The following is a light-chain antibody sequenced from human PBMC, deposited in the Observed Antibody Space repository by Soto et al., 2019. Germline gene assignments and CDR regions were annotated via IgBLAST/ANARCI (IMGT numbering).Light chain of an antibody. CDR3: LQDYDFPYT. Sequence: DVVLTQSPLFLSATLGQPASISCRSSEGLVYGDGNTYLSWFQRRPGHAPRRLIYAVSDRDSGVPDRFSGSGSGTDFTLTINDLQPEDVATYFCLQDYDFPYTFGQGTKLEI. CDR2: AVS. V-gene: IGKV2-30*01. CDR1: EGLVYGDGNTY. J-gene: IGKJ2*01.